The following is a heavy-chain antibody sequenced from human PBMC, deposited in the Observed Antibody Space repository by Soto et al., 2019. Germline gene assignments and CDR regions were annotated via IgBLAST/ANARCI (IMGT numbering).Heavy chain of an antibody. D-gene: IGHD4-17*01. J-gene: IGHJ6*02. CDR3: AREAPVTTGVYYYYYGMDV. V-gene: IGHV1-18*01. Sequence: ASVKVSCKASGYTFTSYGISWVRRAPGQGLEWMGWISPYNGNTNYAQKLQGRVTMTTDTSTSTAYMELRSLRSDDTAVYYCAREAPVTTGVYYYYYGMDVWGQGTTVTVSS. CDR2: ISPYNGNT. CDR1: GYTFTSYG.